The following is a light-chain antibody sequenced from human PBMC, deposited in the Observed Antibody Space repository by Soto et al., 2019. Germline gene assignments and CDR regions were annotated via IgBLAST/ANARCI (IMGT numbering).Light chain of an antibody. CDR2: EVS. CDR3: TSYAGSDIWV. Sequence: QSALTQPPSACGSPEQSVTISCSGTSSDVGAYNYVSWYQQYPGKAPKLMIYEVSKRPSGVPDRFSGSKSGKTASLTVSGLQPEDEADYYCTSYAGSDIWVFGGGTKLTVL. V-gene: IGLV2-8*01. J-gene: IGLJ3*02. CDR1: SSDVGAYNY.